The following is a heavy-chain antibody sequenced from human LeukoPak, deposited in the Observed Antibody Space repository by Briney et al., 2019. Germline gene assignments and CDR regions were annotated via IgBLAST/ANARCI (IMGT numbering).Heavy chain of an antibody. D-gene: IGHD3-9*01. Sequence: GGSLRLSCAASGFTFSSYVMHWVRQAPGKGLEWVAIITYDGSNKDYADVVKGRFTISRDNSKNTLYLQMNSLRAEDTALYYCARDGYFGSDSVTGAGALGDYYMDVWGKGTTVTVSS. CDR1: GFTFSSYV. J-gene: IGHJ6*03. CDR2: ITYDGSNK. V-gene: IGHV3-30*04. CDR3: ARDGYFGSDSVTGAGALGDYYMDV.